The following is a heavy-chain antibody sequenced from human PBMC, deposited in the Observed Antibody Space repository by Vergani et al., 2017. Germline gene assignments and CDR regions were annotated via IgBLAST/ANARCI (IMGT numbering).Heavy chain of an antibody. CDR3: AREPSKGFFWGSYWDYYYYGIDV. J-gene: IGHJ6*02. D-gene: IGHD3-16*01. Sequence: QVQLVQSGAEVKKPGASVKVSCKASGYTFTSYGISWVRQAPGQGLEWMGWISAYNGNTNYAQKLQGRVTMTTDTSTSTAYMELRSLKSDDTAVYYCAREPSKGFFWGSYWDYYYYGIDVWGQGTTVTVSS. CDR2: ISAYNGNT. CDR1: GYTFTSYG. V-gene: IGHV1-18*01.